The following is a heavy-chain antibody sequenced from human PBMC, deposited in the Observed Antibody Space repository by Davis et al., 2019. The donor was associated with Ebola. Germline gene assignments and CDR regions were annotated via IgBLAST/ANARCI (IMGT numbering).Heavy chain of an antibody. CDR2: IYDTGNP. Sequence: GESLKISCAVSGFTVSDNYMSWVRQAPGKGLEWVSVIYDTGNPYYADSVKGRFTTSRDIFKNMVYLQMYSLRVDDTAVYYCTRDGPKYCTGGSCYSAGMDVWGQGTTVTVSS. CDR1: GFTVSDNY. CDR3: TRDGPKYCTGGSCYSAGMDV. J-gene: IGHJ6*02. V-gene: IGHV3-53*01. D-gene: IGHD2-15*01.